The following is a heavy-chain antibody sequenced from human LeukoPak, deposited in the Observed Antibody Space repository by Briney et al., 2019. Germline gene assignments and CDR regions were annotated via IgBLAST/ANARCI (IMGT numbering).Heavy chain of an antibody. CDR1: GFSISTYW. CDR2: IKQDGSEE. CDR3: ASWVGRDY. D-gene: IGHD2-15*01. Sequence: GGSLGLSCAASGFSISTYWMTWVRQAPGKGLEWVANIKQDGSEEYYVDSVKGRFTASRDNAKNSLYLQMNSLRAEDTAVYYCASWVGRDYWGQGTLVTVSS. J-gene: IGHJ4*01. V-gene: IGHV3-7*01.